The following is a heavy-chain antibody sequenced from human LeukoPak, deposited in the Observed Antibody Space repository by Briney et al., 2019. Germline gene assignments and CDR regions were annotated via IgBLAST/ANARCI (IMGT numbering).Heavy chain of an antibody. CDR1: GFTFSSYA. CDR2: ISGSGGST. Sequence: GGSLRLSCSASGFTFSSYAMSWVRQAPGKGLEWVSAISGSGGSTYYADSVKGRFTISRDNSKNTLYLQMNSLRAEDTAAYYCAKGGYYGSGVYWGQGTLVTVSS. CDR3: AKGGYYGSGVY. V-gene: IGHV3-23*01. D-gene: IGHD3-10*01. J-gene: IGHJ4*02.